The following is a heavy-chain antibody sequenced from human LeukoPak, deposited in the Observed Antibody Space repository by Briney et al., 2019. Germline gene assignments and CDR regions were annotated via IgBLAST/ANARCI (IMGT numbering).Heavy chain of an antibody. CDR1: GFSIATTTINYY. CDR3: ARAPVHRAYAFDY. CDR2: VSSCGSP. J-gene: IGHJ4*02. Sequence: PSETLSLTCSVSGFSIATTTINYYWGWIRQPPGKGLEWIGTVSSCGSPFYTPSLRGRVSISLDTSTNQISLQLTSVTATDTATYFCARAPVHRAYAFDYWGQGSLATVSS. D-gene: IGHD3-16*01. V-gene: IGHV4-39*01.